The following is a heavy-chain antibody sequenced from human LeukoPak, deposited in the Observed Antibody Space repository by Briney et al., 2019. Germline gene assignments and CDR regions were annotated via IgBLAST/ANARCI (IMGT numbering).Heavy chain of an antibody. D-gene: IGHD1-26*01. J-gene: IGHJ4*02. CDR2: IYHSGST. Sequence: SETLSLTCTVSGDSISSYYWSWIRQPPGKGLEWIGYIYHSGSTNYSPSLKSRVTISVDTSKNQFSLKVNPVTAADTAVYYCARQMYSGSYYFDYWGQGTQVTVSS. V-gene: IGHV4-59*08. CDR1: GDSISSYY. CDR3: ARQMYSGSYYFDY.